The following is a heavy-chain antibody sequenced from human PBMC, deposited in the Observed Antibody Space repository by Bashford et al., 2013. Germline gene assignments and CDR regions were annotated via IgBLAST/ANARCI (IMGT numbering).Heavy chain of an antibody. CDR1: GYTFPSYG. CDR2: ISVYDGNT. Sequence: ASVKVSCKASGYTFPSYGISWVRQAPGQGLEWMGWISVYDGNTHYAQKLQGRVTMTTDTSTSTAYMELRSLRSDDTAVYYCARDPGLGYCSGGSCYPYDAFDIWGQGTMVTVSS. V-gene: IGHV1-18*01. D-gene: IGHD2-15*01. CDR3: ARDPGLGYCSGGSCYPYDAFDI. J-gene: IGHJ3*02.